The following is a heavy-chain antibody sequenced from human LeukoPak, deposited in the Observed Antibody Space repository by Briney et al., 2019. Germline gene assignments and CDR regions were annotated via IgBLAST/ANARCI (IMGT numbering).Heavy chain of an antibody. V-gene: IGHV3-74*01. CDR2: ISPTGSTT. D-gene: IGHD3-10*01. Sequence: GGSLRLSCTASGFSFSGHWMHWARQLPGKGLVWVSRISPTGSTTSYADSVKGRFTISRDNSKNTLYLQMNSLRAEDTAVYYCAKDLWDSGSQAYFDYWGQGTLVTVSS. CDR3: AKDLWDSGSQAYFDY. J-gene: IGHJ4*02. CDR1: GFSFSGHW.